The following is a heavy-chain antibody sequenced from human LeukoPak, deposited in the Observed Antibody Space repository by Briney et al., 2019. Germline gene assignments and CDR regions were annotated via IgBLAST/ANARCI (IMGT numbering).Heavy chain of an antibody. V-gene: IGHV1-69*05. CDR3: ARYLRFPGYNWFDP. D-gene: IGHD5/OR15-5a*01. CDR2: IIPIFGTA. J-gene: IGHJ5*02. Sequence: KVSCKASGGTFSSYAISWVRQAPGQGLEWMGGIIPIFGTANYAQKFQGRVTITTDESTGTAYMELSSLRSEDTAVYYCARYLRFPGYNWFDPWGQGTLVTVSS. CDR1: GGTFSSYA.